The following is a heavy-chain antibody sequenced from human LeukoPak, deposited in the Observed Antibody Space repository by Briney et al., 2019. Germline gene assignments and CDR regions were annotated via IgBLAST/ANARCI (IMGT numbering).Heavy chain of an antibody. J-gene: IGHJ6*03. D-gene: IGHD3-22*01. CDR2: IYSGGST. CDR1: GFTASSNY. CDR3: ARGAYDISGYYYYYYYMDV. V-gene: IGHV3-66*01. Sequence: PGGSLRLSCAASGFTASSNYMSWVRQAPGKGLEWVSVIYSGGSTYYADSVKGRFTISRDNSKNTLYLQMNSLRAEDTAVYYCARGAYDISGYYYYYYYMDVWGKGTPVTVSS.